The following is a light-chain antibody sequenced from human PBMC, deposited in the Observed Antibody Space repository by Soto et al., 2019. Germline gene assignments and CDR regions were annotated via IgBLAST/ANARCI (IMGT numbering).Light chain of an antibody. CDR3: SSYTSSSTYV. CDR1: SSDVGGYNY. CDR2: EVS. V-gene: IGLV2-14*01. J-gene: IGLJ1*01. Sequence: QSVLTQPASVSGSPGQSITISCTGTSSDVGGYNYASWYQQHPGKAPKLMIYEVSNRPSGVSNRFSGSQSGNTASLTISGLQAEDGADYYCSSYTSSSTYVFGTGTKVTVL.